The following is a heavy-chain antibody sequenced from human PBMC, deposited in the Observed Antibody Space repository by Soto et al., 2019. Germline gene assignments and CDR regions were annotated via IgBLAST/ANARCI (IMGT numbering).Heavy chain of an antibody. J-gene: IGHJ6*03. Sequence: PGGSLRLSCAASGFTFSSYGMHWVRQAPGKGLEWVAVISYDGSNKYYADSVKGRFTISRDNSKNTLYLQMNSLRAEDTAVYYCAKDLKGDSIYYYYYYMDVWGKGTTVTVSS. CDR1: GFTFSSYG. CDR3: AKDLKGDSIYYYYYYMDV. CDR2: ISYDGSNK. D-gene: IGHD2-21*02. V-gene: IGHV3-30*18.